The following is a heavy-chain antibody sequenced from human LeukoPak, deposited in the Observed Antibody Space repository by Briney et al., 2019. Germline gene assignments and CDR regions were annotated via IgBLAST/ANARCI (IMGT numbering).Heavy chain of an antibody. CDR1: GLSFSIYW. Sequence: GGSLRLSCAASGLSFSIYWMHWVRQAPGEGLVWVSRINSDGSSTTYADSVKGRFSISRDNAKNTVYLQMNSLRPEDAAVYYCAREGVGTSRWHGRGALDYWGQGTLVTVSS. D-gene: IGHD1-7*01. CDR3: AREGVGTSRWHGRGALDY. CDR2: INSDGSST. V-gene: IGHV3-74*01. J-gene: IGHJ4*02.